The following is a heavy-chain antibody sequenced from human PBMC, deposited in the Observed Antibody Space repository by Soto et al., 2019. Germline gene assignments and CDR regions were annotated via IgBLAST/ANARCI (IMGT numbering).Heavy chain of an antibody. Sequence: SVKVSCKVSGYTLTELSMHWVRQAPGKGLEWMGGFDPEDGETIYAQKFQGRVTMTEDTSTDTAYMELSSLRSEDTAVYYCATGGLAVAVCRFWGQGTLVTVSS. J-gene: IGHJ4*02. CDR3: ATGGLAVAVCRF. CDR1: GYTLTELS. CDR2: FDPEDGET. D-gene: IGHD6-19*01. V-gene: IGHV1-24*01.